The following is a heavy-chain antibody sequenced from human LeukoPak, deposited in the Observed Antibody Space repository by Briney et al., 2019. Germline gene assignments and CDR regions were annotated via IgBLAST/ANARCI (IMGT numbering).Heavy chain of an antibody. J-gene: IGHJ4*02. V-gene: IGHV3-43*02. CDR1: GLPIADFA. CDR2: ISGDGVST. Sequence: GGSLRLSCVASGLPIADFAMHWVRQAPGKGLEWVSLISGDGVSTFYADSVKGRFSVSRDNSKNSLYLEMNSLRTEDAAMYYCAKESGKFDYWGQGTLVAVSS. CDR3: AKESGKFDY.